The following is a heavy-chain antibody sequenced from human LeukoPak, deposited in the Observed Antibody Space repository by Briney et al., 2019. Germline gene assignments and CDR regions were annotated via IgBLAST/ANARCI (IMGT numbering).Heavy chain of an antibody. CDR1: GYTFTSYG. D-gene: IGHD6-19*01. Sequence: ASVKVSCKASGYTFTSYGISWVRQAPGQGLEWMGWISAYNGNTNYAQKLQGRVTTTTDTSTSTAYMELRSLRSDDTAVYYCARTSGDSSGWYRRYYFDYWGQGTLVTVSS. CDR2: ISAYNGNT. J-gene: IGHJ4*02. CDR3: ARTSGDSSGWYRRYYFDY. V-gene: IGHV1-18*01.